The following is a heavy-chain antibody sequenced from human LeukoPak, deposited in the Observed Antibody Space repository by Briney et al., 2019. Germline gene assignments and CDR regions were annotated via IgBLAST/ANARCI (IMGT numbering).Heavy chain of an antibody. V-gene: IGHV4-59*02. CDR2: VYNSGRT. Sequence: PSETLSLTCNVSGDCVTNSFWSWIRQPPGKGLEWIGYVYNSGRTHSNPSLKSRVTISVDTSNNQFSLKLNSVTAADTAVYYCARDRSGTYFAFEYWGQGALVTVSA. J-gene: IGHJ4*02. D-gene: IGHD3-10*01. CDR3: ARDRSGTYFAFEY. CDR1: GDCVTNSF.